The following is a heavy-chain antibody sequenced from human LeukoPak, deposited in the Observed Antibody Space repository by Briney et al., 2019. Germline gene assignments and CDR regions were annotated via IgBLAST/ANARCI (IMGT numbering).Heavy chain of an antibody. V-gene: IGHV3-7*05. D-gene: IGHD4-17*01. CDR1: GFTFSSNW. CDR3: AKELTTERTPGVDS. CDR2: IKQDGSEK. J-gene: IGHJ4*02. Sequence: GGSLRLSCAASGFTFSSNWMSWVRQAPGKGLEWVAKIKQDGSEKYYVDSVEGRFTISRDNAKKTLYLQVNSLRAEDTAVYFCAKELTTERTPGVDSWGQGTLVTVSS.